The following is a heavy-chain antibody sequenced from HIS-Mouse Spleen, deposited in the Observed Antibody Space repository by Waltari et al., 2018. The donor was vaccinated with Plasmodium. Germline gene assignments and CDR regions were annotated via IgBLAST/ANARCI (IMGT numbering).Heavy chain of an antibody. CDR2: IKQDGSEK. J-gene: IGHJ2*01. Sequence: EVQLVESGGGLVQPGGTLRLSFAACGFAFSSYWMSWVRQAPGKGLEWVANIKQDGSEKYYVDSVKGRFTISRDNAKNSLYLQMNSLRAEDTAVYYCASSWYWYFDLWGRGTLVTVSS. CDR1: GFAFSSYW. V-gene: IGHV3-7*01. CDR3: ASSWYWYFDL. D-gene: IGHD6-13*01.